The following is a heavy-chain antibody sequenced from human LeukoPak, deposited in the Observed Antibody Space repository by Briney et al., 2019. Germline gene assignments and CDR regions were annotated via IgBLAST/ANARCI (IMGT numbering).Heavy chain of an antibody. CDR1: GGSISSCGGY. Sequence: SETLSLTCTVSGGSISSCGGYWSWIRQPAGKGLEWIGHIYPSRSTDYNPSLKSRVTISVDTSKNQFSLKLSSVTAADTAVYYCARGYYDILTGHWYDPWGQGTLVTVSS. J-gene: IGHJ5*02. V-gene: IGHV4-61*09. D-gene: IGHD3-9*01. CDR3: ARGYYDILTGHWYDP. CDR2: IYPSRST.